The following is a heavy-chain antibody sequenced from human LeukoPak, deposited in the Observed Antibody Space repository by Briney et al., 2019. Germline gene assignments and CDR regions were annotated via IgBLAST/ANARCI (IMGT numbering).Heavy chain of an antibody. Sequence: PSETLSLTCTVSGGSISSYYWSWIRQPPGKGLEWIGYIYYSGSTNYNPSLKSRVTISVDTSKNQFSLKLSSVTAADTAVYYCARGGGYYDSSGRYYFDYWGQGTLVTVSS. CDR3: ARGGGYYDSSGRYYFDY. CDR1: GGSISSYY. V-gene: IGHV4-59*01. J-gene: IGHJ4*02. D-gene: IGHD3-22*01. CDR2: IYYSGST.